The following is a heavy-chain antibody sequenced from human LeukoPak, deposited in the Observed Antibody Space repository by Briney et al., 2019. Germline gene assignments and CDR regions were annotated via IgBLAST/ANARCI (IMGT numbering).Heavy chain of an antibody. Sequence: GASVKVSCKASGYTFTTYSINWVRQAAGQGLEWMGFISAYNGNTNYAQKVQGRVTMTTDTSTSTAYMELRSLRSDDTAVYYCARGLGGSGSYFLTFDYWGQGTLVTVSS. CDR3: ARGLGGSGSYFLTFDY. D-gene: IGHD1-26*01. J-gene: IGHJ4*02. V-gene: IGHV1-18*01. CDR1: GYTFTTYS. CDR2: ISAYNGNT.